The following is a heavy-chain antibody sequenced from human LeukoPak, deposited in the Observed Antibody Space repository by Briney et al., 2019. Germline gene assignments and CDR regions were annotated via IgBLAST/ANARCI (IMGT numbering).Heavy chain of an antibody. D-gene: IGHD3-10*01. CDR3: ARASRGFGELYRPYNWFDP. CDR2: IYTSGST. CDR1: GGSISSYY. V-gene: IGHV4-4*07. Sequence: SETLSLTCTVSGGSISSYYWSWIRQPAGKGLEWIGRIYTSGSTNYNPSLKSRVTISVDTSKNQFSLKLSSVTAADTAVYYCARASRGFGELYRPYNWFDPWGQGTLVTVSS. J-gene: IGHJ5*02.